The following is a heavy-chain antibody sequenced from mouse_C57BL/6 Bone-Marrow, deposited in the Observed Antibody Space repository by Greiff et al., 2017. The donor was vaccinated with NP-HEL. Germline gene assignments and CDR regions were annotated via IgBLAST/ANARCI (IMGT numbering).Heavy chain of an antibody. CDR3: ARRGFYGYGDGWFAY. Sequence: QVQLQQSGAELMKPGASVKLPCKATGYTFTGYWIEWVKQRPGHGLEWIGEILPGSGSTNYNEKFKGKATFTADTSSNTAYMQLSSLTTEDSAIYYCARRGFYGYGDGWFAYWGQGTLVTVSA. CDR1: GYTFTGYW. V-gene: IGHV1-9*01. D-gene: IGHD2-2*01. CDR2: ILPGSGST. J-gene: IGHJ3*01.